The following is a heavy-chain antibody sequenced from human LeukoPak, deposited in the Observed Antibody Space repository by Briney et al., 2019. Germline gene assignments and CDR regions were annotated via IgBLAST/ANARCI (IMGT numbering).Heavy chain of an antibody. CDR3: ARGRTTHY. D-gene: IGHD1-14*01. J-gene: IGHJ4*02. V-gene: IGHV3-11*06. CDR2: ISTGSSYT. Sequence: PGGSLRFSCAASGFTFSDYYMSWIRQAPGKGLEWVSYISTGSSYTNYADSVKGRFTISRDNAKNLLYLQMNSLRAEDTAVYYCARGRTTHYWGQGTLVTVSS. CDR1: GFTFSDYY.